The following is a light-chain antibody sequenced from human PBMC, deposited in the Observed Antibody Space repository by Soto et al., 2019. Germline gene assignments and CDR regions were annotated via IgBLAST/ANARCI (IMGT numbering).Light chain of an antibody. Sequence: DIQMTQSPSTLSASVGDRVTITCRASQSISSWLAWYQQKPGKAPKLLIYKASSLESGVPSRFSGSASGPEFTLTISSLQADDFATYYCQQYISYPYTFGQGTRLE. CDR2: KAS. V-gene: IGKV1-5*03. J-gene: IGKJ2*01. CDR1: QSISSW. CDR3: QQYISYPYT.